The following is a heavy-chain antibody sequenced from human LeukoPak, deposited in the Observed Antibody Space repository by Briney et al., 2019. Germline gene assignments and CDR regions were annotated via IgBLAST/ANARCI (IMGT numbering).Heavy chain of an antibody. V-gene: IGHV4-61*02. CDR2: IHSSGTTLSASGTIGGTT. CDR1: GGSISSGDYY. CDR3: ARFSLITDVVVPAATFPSSPDDAFDI. D-gene: IGHD2-2*01. J-gene: IGHJ3*02. Sequence: SETLSLTCTVSGGSISSGDYYWSWIRQPAGKGLEWIGRIHSSGTTLSASGTIGGTTDYNPSLKSRVTISGDTSRNQFSLKLNSVTAADTAVYYCARFSLITDVVVPAATFPSSPDDAFDIWGQGTMVTVSS.